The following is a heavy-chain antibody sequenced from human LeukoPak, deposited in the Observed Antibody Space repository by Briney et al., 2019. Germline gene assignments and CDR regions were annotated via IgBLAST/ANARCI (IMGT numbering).Heavy chain of an antibody. D-gene: IGHD5-12*01. J-gene: IGHJ5*02. CDR1: GYTFTDYY. CDR3: AKDQAATTPAGFDP. Sequence: GATVKLSCKVSGYTFTDYYMHWVQQAPGNGLEWMGLVDPEVVETIYAENFQGRVTITADTSTDTAYMELSSPRSEDTAVYYCAKDQAATTPAGFDPWGQGTLVTVSS. V-gene: IGHV1-69-2*01. CDR2: VDPEVVET.